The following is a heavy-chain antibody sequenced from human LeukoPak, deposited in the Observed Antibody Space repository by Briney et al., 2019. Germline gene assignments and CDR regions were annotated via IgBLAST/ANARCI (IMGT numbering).Heavy chain of an antibody. J-gene: IGHJ6*03. V-gene: IGHV4-39*01. CDR1: GGSISSSSYY. D-gene: IGHD3-9*01. CDR3: ARPFYDILTGYSDYYYMDV. Sequence: SETLSLTCTVSGGSISSSSYYWGWLRQPPGKGLEWIGTIYYSESTYYNPSLKSRITISVDTSKNQFSLKLSSVTAADTAVYYCARPFYDILTGYSDYYYMDVWGKGTTVTASS. CDR2: IYYSEST.